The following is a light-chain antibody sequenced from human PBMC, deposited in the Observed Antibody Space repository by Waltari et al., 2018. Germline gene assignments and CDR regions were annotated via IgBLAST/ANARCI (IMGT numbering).Light chain of an antibody. CDR1: SSDVGLYNY. J-gene: IGLJ3*02. V-gene: IGLV2-14*01. Sequence: QSALTQPASVSGSPGPSITITCTGTSSDVGLYNYVSWYQQHPGKAPKVIIYDVNTRPAGVSDRFSGSKSGNTASLTISGLQAEDEADYHCSSYTTSDTIWVFGGGTKLTVL. CDR2: DVN. CDR3: SSYTTSDTIWV.